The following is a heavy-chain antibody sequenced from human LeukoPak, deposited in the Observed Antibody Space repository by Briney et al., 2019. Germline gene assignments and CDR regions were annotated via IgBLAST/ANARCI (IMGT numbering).Heavy chain of an antibody. D-gene: IGHD6-6*01. Sequence: KPSETLSLTCTVSGGSISSGGYYWSWIRQPPGKGLEWIGYIYHSGSTYCNPSLKSRVTISVDTSKNQFSLKLSSVTAADTAVYYCFAARRGGRGYWGQGTLVTVSS. CDR2: IYHSGST. J-gene: IGHJ4*02. CDR3: FAARRGGRGY. CDR1: GGSISSGGYY. V-gene: IGHV4-30-2*01.